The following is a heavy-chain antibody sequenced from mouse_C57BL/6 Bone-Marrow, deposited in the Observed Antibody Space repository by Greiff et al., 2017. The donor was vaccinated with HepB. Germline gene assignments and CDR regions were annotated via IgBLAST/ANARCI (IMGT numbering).Heavy chain of an antibody. D-gene: IGHD6-2*01. CDR1: GYTFTDYY. CDR2: IYPGSGNT. J-gene: IGHJ3*01. V-gene: IGHV1-76*01. CDR3: ARGPVSAY. Sequence: VMLVESGAELVRPGASVKLSCKASGYTFTDYYINWVKQRPGQGLEWIARIYPGSGNTYYNEKFKGKATLTAEKSSSTAYMQLSSLTSEDSAVYFCARGPVSAYWGQGTLVTVSA.